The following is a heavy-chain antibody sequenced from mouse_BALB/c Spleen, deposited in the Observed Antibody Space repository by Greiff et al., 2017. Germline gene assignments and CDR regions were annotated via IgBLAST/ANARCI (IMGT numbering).Heavy chain of an antibody. V-gene: IGHV6-6*02. CDR3: TRVYRYDEGFAY. Sequence: EVQLVESGGGLVQPGGSMKLSCVASGFTFSNYWMNWVRQSPEKGLEWVAEIRLKSNNYATHYAESVKGRFTISRDDSKSSVYLQMNNLRAEDTGIYYCTRVYRYDEGFAYWGQGTLVTVSA. D-gene: IGHD2-14*01. J-gene: IGHJ3*01. CDR1: GFTFSNYW. CDR2: IRLKSNNYAT.